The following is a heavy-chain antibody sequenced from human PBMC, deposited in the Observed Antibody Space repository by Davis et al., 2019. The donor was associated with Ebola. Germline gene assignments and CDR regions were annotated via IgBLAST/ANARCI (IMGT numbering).Heavy chain of an antibody. CDR2: ISYDGIHK. Sequence: GESLKISCAASGFVFSKFAMHWVRQAPGKGLEWVAVISYDGIHKYYASSVKGRFAISRDNSNSTMSIQLTSLRSDDTAVYYCASLHTVAPDGALDLWGQGTMVTVSS. D-gene: IGHD2-8*02. V-gene: IGHV3-30*09. CDR1: GFVFSKFA. J-gene: IGHJ3*01. CDR3: ASLHTVAPDGALDL.